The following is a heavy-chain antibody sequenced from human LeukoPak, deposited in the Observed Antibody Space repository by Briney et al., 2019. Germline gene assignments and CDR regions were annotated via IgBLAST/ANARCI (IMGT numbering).Heavy chain of an antibody. CDR2: ISSSSSYI. D-gene: IGHD5/OR15-5a*01. J-gene: IGHJ6*02. CDR3: ATEKNYGVYNAYGMDV. V-gene: IGHV3-21*01. Sequence: GESLRLSCVVSGFTFSSSNMNWVRQAPGGGLEWVSSISSSSSYIYYADSVKGRFTISRDNAKNSLSLQMNSLRAEDTAVYYCATEKNYGVYNAYGMDVWGQGTTVIVSS. CDR1: GFTFSSSN.